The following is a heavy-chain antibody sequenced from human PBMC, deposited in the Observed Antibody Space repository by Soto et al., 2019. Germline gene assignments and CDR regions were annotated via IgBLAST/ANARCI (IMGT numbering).Heavy chain of an antibody. CDR1: GGSISSGGYY. V-gene: IGHV4-31*03. D-gene: IGHD4-4*01. CDR3: ARGSLDYSSKDYYYYYYMDV. Sequence: PSETLSLTCTVSGGSISSGGYYWSWIRHHPGKGLEWIGYIYYSGSTYYNPSLKSRVTISVDTSKNQFSLKLSSVTAADTAVYYCARGSLDYSSKDYYYYYYMDVWGKGTTVTVYS. J-gene: IGHJ6*03. CDR2: IYYSGST.